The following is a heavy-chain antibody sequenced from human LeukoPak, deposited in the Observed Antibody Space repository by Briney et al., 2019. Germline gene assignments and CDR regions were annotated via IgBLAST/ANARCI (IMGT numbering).Heavy chain of an antibody. V-gene: IGHV4-59*01. J-gene: IGHJ4*02. CDR3: ARVYDSSGYYYPHFDY. Sequence: SETLSLTCTVSGGSISSYYWSWIRQPPGKGLEWIGYIYYSGSTNYNPSLKSRVTISVDTSKNQFSLKLSSVTAADTAVYYCARVYDSSGYYYPHFDYWGQGTLVTVSS. CDR1: GGSISSYY. D-gene: IGHD3-22*01. CDR2: IYYSGST.